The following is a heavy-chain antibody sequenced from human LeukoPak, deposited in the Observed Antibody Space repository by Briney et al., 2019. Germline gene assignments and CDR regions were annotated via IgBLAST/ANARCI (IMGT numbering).Heavy chain of an antibody. CDR1: GFTFSSYA. CDR2: ISGSGGST. CDR3: AKDRSITIFGVVRYYYMDV. J-gene: IGHJ6*03. V-gene: IGHV3-23*01. Sequence: GGSLRLSCAASGFTFSSYAMSWVRQAPGKGLEWVSAISGSGGSTYYADSVKGRFTISRDNSKNTLYLQMNSLRAEDTAVYYCAKDRSITIFGVVRYYYMDVWGKGTTVTVSS. D-gene: IGHD3-3*01.